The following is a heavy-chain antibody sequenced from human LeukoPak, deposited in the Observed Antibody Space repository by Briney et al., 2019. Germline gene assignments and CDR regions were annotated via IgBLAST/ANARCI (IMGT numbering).Heavy chain of an antibody. Sequence: GGCLRLSCEVSGFTFSTYGMYWVRQAPGKGLESVAVISYDGSKTYYADSVKGRSTISRDNPKNTVYLQLNSLTSDDTAVYYCARLPPSVFGVGSGDFAYWGQGTGDTLSS. V-gene: IGHV3-30*03. D-gene: IGHD3-10*01. CDR1: GFTFSTYG. CDR2: ISYDGSKT. J-gene: IGHJ4*02. CDR3: ARLPPSVFGVGSGDFAY.